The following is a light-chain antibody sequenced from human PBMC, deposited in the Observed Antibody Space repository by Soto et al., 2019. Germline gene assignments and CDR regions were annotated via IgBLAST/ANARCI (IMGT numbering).Light chain of an antibody. Sequence: DIQLTQSPAFLSASVGDRVSITCRASQDIGSYFAWYQQKSGKAPKLLIHTASTLQTGVPFRFSGSGSGTEVTLTISSLQPGDFATYYCQHLHSYPLSFGGGTEVEIK. J-gene: IGKJ4*01. CDR2: TAS. V-gene: IGKV1-9*01. CDR1: QDIGSY. CDR3: QHLHSYPLS.